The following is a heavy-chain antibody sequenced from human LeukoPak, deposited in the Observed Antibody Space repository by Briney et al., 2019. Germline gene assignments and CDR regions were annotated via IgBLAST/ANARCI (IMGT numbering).Heavy chain of an antibody. J-gene: IGHJ6*02. CDR1: GFTFSSYW. CDR2: IGTAGDT. Sequence: PGGSLRLSCAASGFTFSSYWMSWVRQAPGKGLEWVSAIGTAGDTYYPGSVKGRFTISRENAKNSLYLQMNSPRAGDTAVYYCARGPATVTASYYYYGMDVWGQGTTVTVSS. CDR3: ARGPATVTASYYYYGMDV. V-gene: IGHV3-13*01. D-gene: IGHD4-17*01.